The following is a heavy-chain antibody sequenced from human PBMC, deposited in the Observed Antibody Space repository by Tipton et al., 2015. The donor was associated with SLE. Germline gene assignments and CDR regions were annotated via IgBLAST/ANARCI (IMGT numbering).Heavy chain of an antibody. CDR1: GGSISSGGYY. D-gene: IGHD3-22*01. CDR2: IYYSGST. Sequence: TLSLTCTVSGGSISSGGYYWSWIRQHPGKGLEWIGYIYYSGSTNYNPSLKSRVTISVDTSKNQFSLKLSSVTAADTAVYYCASLYYYDSPSEWYFDLWGRGILVTVSP. CDR3: ASLYYYDSPSEWYFDL. V-gene: IGHV4-61*08. J-gene: IGHJ2*01.